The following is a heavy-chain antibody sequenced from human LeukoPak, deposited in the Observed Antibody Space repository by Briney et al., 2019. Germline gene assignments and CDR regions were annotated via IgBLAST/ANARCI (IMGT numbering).Heavy chain of an antibody. Sequence: ASVKVSCKDSGGTFSSYAISWVRQAPGQGLEWMGRIIPIFGTAKYAQKFQGRVTITTDESTSTAYMELSSLRSEDTAVYYCARIEGATGDFDYWGQGTLVTVSS. CDR1: GGTFSSYA. D-gene: IGHD1-26*01. CDR2: IIPIFGTA. V-gene: IGHV1-69*05. CDR3: ARIEGATGDFDY. J-gene: IGHJ4*02.